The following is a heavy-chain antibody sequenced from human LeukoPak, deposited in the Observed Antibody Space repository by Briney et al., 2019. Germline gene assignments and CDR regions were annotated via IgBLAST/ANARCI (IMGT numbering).Heavy chain of an antibody. CDR1: GFTFSGSA. V-gene: IGHV3-48*02. CDR3: ARKLAL. Sequence: GGSLRLSCAASGFTFSGSAIHWVRQSSGKGLEWVSYIDPTGRSVYYAASVKGRFTVSRDNANHSVFLQMNSLRDDDTAVYFCARKLALWGQGTLVTVSS. CDR2: IDPTGRSV. J-gene: IGHJ4*02.